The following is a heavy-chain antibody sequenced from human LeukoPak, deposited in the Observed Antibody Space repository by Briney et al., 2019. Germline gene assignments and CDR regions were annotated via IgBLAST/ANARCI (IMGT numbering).Heavy chain of an antibody. V-gene: IGHV3-23*01. J-gene: IGHJ4*02. CDR3: AKDRNDWKQGIDS. D-gene: IGHD1-1*01. CDR2: ISARDGRT. Sequence: GGSLRLSCPASGFIFSDHAMNWVRQAPGKGLEWVSIISARDGRTYYADSVKGRFTISRDNSKNTLYLQMNSLRVEDTAVYYCAKDRNDWKQGIDSWGQGTLVTVSS. CDR1: GFIFSDHA.